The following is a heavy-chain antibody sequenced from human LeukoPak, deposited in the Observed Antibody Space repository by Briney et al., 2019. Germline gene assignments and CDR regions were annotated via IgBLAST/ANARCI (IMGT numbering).Heavy chain of an antibody. CDR2: ISWNSGSI. CDR1: GFTFDDYA. Sequence: GRSLRLSCAASGFTFDDYAMHWVRQAPGKGLEGVSGISWNSGSIGYADSVKGRFTISRDNAKNSLYLQMNSLRAEDTALYYCAKDSALWFGELGYFDYWGQGTLVTVSS. CDR3: AKDSALWFGELGYFDY. J-gene: IGHJ4*02. D-gene: IGHD3-10*01. V-gene: IGHV3-9*01.